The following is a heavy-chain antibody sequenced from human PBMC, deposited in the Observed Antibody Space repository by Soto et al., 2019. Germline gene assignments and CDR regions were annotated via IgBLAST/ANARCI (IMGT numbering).Heavy chain of an antibody. CDR2: VKSDGSST. CDR3: ACGLISVASSLNY. Sequence: EVQLVESGGDLVQPGGSLRLSCVGSGFTFSNYWMHWVRQAPGKGLEWVSHVKSDGSSTSYADSVKGRFTISRDNSKYALERQMNCRRAGVSSFYYCACGLISVASSLNYWGPGNLGTVCS. J-gene: IGHJ4*01. CDR1: GFTFSNYW. V-gene: IGHV3-74*02. D-gene: IGHD2-15*01.